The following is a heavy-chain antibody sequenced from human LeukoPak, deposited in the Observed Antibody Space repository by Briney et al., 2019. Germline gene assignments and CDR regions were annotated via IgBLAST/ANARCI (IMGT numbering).Heavy chain of an antibody. D-gene: IGHD1-26*01. J-gene: IGHJ5*02. CDR1: GFTVHSNY. CDR2: IDRSGVT. CDR3: AKDYRAHPLRPNWLDP. Sequence: GGALRLSCAASGFTVHSNYMSWVRQAPGKGLEWVSVIDRSGVTHYADSVKGRFTISRDNSRNTLYLQMNSLRAEDTGVYYCAKDYRAHPLRPNWLDPWGQGTLVTVSS. V-gene: IGHV3-53*01.